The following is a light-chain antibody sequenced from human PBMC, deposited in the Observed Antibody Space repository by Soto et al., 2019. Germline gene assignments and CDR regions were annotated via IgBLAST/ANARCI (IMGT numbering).Light chain of an antibody. CDR1: QSIFYSSNNKNF. CDR2: WAS. J-gene: IGKJ5*01. CDR3: QQSYDTPVT. Sequence: DIVMTQSPDSLAVSLGERATINCKSSQSIFYSSNNKNFLAWYQQKPGQPPKMLIYWASTRESGVPDRFSGSESGTDFTLTISSLQAEDVSVYYCQQSYDTPVTFGQGTRLEIK. V-gene: IGKV4-1*01.